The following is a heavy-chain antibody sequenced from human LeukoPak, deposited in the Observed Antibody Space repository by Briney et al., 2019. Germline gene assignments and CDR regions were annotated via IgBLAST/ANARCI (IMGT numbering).Heavy chain of an antibody. CDR1: GFTFSSSS. D-gene: IGHD1-26*01. V-gene: IGHV3-21*01. CDR3: ARDLGGSYDH. J-gene: IGHJ4*02. CDR2: ISSSSSYI. Sequence: GGSLRLSCAASGFTFSSSSMNWVRQAPGKGLEWVSSISSSSSYIYYADSVKGRFTISRDNAKNSLYLQMNSLRAEGTAVYYCARDLGGSYDHWGQGTLVTVSS.